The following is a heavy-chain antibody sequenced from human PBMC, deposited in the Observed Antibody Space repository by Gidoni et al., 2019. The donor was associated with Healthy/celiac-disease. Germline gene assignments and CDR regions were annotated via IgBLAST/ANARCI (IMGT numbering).Heavy chain of an antibody. CDR3: AREGGGYSYGFDY. Sequence: EVQLVESGGGLVQPGGSLRLPCAASGFTFSSYEMNWVRQAPGKGLEWVSYISSSGSTIYYADSVKGRFTISRDNAKNSLYLQMNSLRAEDTAVYYCAREGGGYSYGFDYWGQGTLVTVSS. CDR2: ISSSGSTI. CDR1: GFTFSSYE. J-gene: IGHJ4*02. V-gene: IGHV3-48*03. D-gene: IGHD5-18*01.